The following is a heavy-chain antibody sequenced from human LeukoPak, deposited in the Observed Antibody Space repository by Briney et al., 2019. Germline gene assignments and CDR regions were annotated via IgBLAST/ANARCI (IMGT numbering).Heavy chain of an antibody. CDR2: VNHSGST. CDR3: ARAGIVVVPAASYFDY. V-gene: IGHV4-34*01. Sequence: SETLSLTCTVSGGSISGYYWSWIRQPPGKGLEWIGEVNHSGSTNYNPSLKSRVTISVDTSKNQFSLKLSSVTAADTAVYYCARAGIVVVPAASYFDYWGQGTLVTVSS. J-gene: IGHJ4*02. D-gene: IGHD2-2*01. CDR1: GGSISGYY.